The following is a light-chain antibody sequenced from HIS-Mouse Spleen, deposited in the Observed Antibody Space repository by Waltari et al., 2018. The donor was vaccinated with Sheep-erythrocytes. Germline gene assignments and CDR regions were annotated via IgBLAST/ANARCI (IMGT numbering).Light chain of an antibody. V-gene: IGKV1-12*01. CDR1: QGISSW. Sequence: DIQMPQSPSSVSASVGDRVTITCRASQGISSWLAWYPQKPGKAPKLLIYAASSLQSGVPSRFSGSGSGTDFTLTISSLQPEDFATYYCQQANSFPLTFGGGTKVEIK. CDR3: QQANSFPLT. J-gene: IGKJ4*01. CDR2: AAS.